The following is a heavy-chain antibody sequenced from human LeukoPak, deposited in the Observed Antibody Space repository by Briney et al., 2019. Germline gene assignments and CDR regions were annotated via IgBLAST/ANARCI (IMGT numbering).Heavy chain of an antibody. CDR3: AKRYYYDSRRG. Sequence: GGSLRLSCVDSGFTFTNAWMSWVRQAPGKGLEWIGRIKSKTDGETTNYAEPVRGRFTISRDDSKSAVYLQMNSLKIEDTAVYYCAKRYYYDSRRGWGQGTLVTVSS. CDR2: IKSKTDGETT. V-gene: IGHV3-15*01. CDR1: GFTFTNAW. J-gene: IGHJ4*02. D-gene: IGHD3-22*01.